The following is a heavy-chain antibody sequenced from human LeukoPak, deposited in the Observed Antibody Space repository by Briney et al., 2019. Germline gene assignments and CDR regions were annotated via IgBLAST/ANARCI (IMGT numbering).Heavy chain of an antibody. CDR3: ARDRSSGCDY. CDR2: INQDGSAK. CDR1: GFTFTTYW. J-gene: IGHJ4*02. Sequence: GGSLRLSCAASGFTFTTYWMPWVRQAPGRGLEWVANINQDGSAKYYVDSMKGRFTISRDNAKNSLYLQMNSLRAEDTAVYYCARDRSSGCDYWGQGILVSVSS. D-gene: IGHD3-22*01. V-gene: IGHV3-7*01.